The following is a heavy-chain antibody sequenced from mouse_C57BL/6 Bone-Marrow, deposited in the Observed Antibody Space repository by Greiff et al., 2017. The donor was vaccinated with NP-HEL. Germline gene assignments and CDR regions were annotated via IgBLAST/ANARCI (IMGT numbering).Heavy chain of an antibody. CDR3: TSHIYYYGSRYFDV. D-gene: IGHD1-1*01. CDR1: GFTFSDAW. J-gene: IGHJ1*03. V-gene: IGHV6-6*01. Sequence: EVKVEESGGGLVQPGGSMKLSCAASGFTFSDAWMDWVRQSPEKGLEWVAEIRNKANNHATYYAESVKGRFTISRDDSKSSVYLQMNRLRAEDTGIYYCTSHIYYYGSRYFDVWGTGTTVTVSS. CDR2: IRNKANNHAT.